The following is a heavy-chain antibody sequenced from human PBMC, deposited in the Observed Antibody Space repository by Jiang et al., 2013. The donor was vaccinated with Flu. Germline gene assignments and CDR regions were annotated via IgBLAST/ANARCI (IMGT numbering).Heavy chain of an antibody. Sequence: EWVAVIWYDGSNKYYADSVKGRFTISRDNSKNTLYLQMNSLRAEDTAVYYCARDLLEGYCSGGSCSHSDYWGQGTLVTVSS. D-gene: IGHD2-15*01. CDR2: IWYDGSNK. J-gene: IGHJ4*02. CDR3: ARDLLEGYCSGGSCSHSDY. V-gene: IGHV3-33*01.